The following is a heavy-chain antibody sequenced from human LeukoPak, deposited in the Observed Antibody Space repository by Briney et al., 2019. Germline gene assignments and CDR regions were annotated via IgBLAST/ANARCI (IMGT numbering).Heavy chain of an antibody. Sequence: GESLRSSCKGSGYNFTNYWIGWVRQMPGKGREWMGVIWPADSDTKYSPSFQGQVTISADKSISTTYLQWNSLKASDSSMYYCARHGRYCGDDNCYPKFDYWGQGTLVTVSS. V-gene: IGHV5-51*01. CDR3: ARHGRYCGDDNCYPKFDY. CDR2: IWPADSDT. D-gene: IGHD2-21*02. CDR1: GYNFTNYW. J-gene: IGHJ4*02.